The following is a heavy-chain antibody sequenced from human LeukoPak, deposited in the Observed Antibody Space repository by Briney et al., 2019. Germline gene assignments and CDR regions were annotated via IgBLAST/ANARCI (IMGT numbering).Heavy chain of an antibody. D-gene: IGHD1-1*01. CDR1: GYTFTGFC. J-gene: IGHJ3*02. Sequence: SVKVSCKASGYTFTGFCIHWVRQAPGQGLEWMGGIIPMFGTAHYAQKLQGRVTITADISTRTAYMEVSSLRSEDTAVYYCATDAPSETTLASAFDIWGQGTMVTVSS. CDR3: ATDAPSETTLASAFDI. CDR2: IIPMFGTA. V-gene: IGHV1-69*06.